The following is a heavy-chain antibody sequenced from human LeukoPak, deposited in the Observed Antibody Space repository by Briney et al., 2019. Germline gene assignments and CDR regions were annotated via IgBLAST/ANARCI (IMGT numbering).Heavy chain of an antibody. D-gene: IGHD3-22*01. CDR2: IRYDGSNK. J-gene: IGHJ4*02. CDR3: AKDLPHYYDSSGYYFDY. Sequence: PGGSLRLSCAASGFTFSSYGMHWVRQAPGKGLEWVAFIRYDGSNKYYADSVKGRFTISRDNSKNTLYLQMNSLRAEDTAVYYCAKDLPHYYDSSGYYFDYWGQGTLVTVSS. CDR1: GFTFSSYG. V-gene: IGHV3-30*02.